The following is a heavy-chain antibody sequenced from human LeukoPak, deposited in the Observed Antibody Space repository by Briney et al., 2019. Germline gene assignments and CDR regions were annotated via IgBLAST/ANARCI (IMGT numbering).Heavy chain of an antibody. CDR1: GFTFSTYT. Sequence: GGSLRLSCAASGFTFSTYTMAWVRQAPGGGPEWVSGIGGDGGGGTFYADSVRGRFAISRDNSKSTLYLQMNSLRVEDTAVYYCLKDFGRNLGGLGYWGRGTLVTVSP. CDR3: LKDFGRNLGGLGY. D-gene: IGHD3-10*01. V-gene: IGHV3-23*01. J-gene: IGHJ4*02. CDR2: IGGDGGGGT.